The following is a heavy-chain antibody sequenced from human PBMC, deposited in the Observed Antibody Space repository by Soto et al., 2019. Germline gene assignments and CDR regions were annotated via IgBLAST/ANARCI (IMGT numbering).Heavy chain of an antibody. CDR1: GGSISSSLYY. CDR2: IYYGGTT. D-gene: IGHD6-13*01. Sequence: SETLSLTCSVSGGSISSSLYYWGWIRQPPGKGLEWIGSIYYGGTTYYNPSLKSRVTISVGTSKNQFSLKLISVTAADTAVYYCARTEVPESSSWHPCDPWGQGTLVTSP. J-gene: IGHJ5*02. V-gene: IGHV4-39*07. CDR3: ARTEVPESSSWHPCDP.